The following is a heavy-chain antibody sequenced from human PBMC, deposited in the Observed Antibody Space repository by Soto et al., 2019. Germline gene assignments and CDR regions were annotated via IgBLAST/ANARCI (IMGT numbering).Heavy chain of an antibody. CDR3: ARRNGRLLEYWGFDL. V-gene: IGHV4-59*08. Sequence: PSETLSLTCTVSGGSISSSDYWSWIRQPPGKGLEWIGYIYFSGITNYNPSLKSRVTISVDTSKKQFSLKMTSVTAADTAVYYCARRNGRLLEYWGFDLGGRGTLVPVPS. D-gene: IGHD3-10*01. CDR2: IYFSGIT. CDR1: GGSISSSDY. J-gene: IGHJ2*01.